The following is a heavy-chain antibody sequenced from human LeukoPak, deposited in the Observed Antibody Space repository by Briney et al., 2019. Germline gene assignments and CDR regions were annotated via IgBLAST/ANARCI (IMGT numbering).Heavy chain of an antibody. V-gene: IGHV4-30-2*01. Sequence: PSETLSLTCAVSGGSISSGGYSWSWIRQPPGKGLEWIGYIYHSGSTYYNPSLESRVTISVDRSKNQFSLKLSSVTAADTAVYYCARVSYGDYFFDYWGQGTLVTVSS. CDR1: GGSISSGGYS. CDR2: IYHSGST. J-gene: IGHJ4*02. D-gene: IGHD4-17*01. CDR3: ARVSYGDYFFDY.